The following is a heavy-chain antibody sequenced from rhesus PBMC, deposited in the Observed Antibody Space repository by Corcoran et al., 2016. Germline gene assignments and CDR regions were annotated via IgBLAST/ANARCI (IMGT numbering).Heavy chain of an antibody. CDR2: IDGSGSST. V-gene: IGHV4S11*01. CDR3: ARHPEVGQLVDY. CDR1: GGSISSNY. Sequence: QVQLKESGPGLVKPLENLSLTCAVSGGSISSNYWSWIRQAPGKGLEWIGYIDGSGSSTNYNPSLKSRVPRSVDTSKNQLSLKLSSVTAADTAVYYCARHPEVGQLVDYWGQGVLVTVSS. D-gene: IGHD6-13*01. J-gene: IGHJ4*01.